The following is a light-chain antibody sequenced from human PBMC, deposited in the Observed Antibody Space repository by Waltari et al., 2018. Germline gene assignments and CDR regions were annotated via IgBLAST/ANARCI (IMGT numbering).Light chain of an antibody. CDR3: QQRSNWRGFT. Sequence: EIVLTQSPATLSLSPGERATLSCRASQSVSSYLAWYQQKPGQAPRLLIYDASNRATGIPARFSGSGSGTDFTLTISSLEPEDFAVYYWQQRSNWRGFTFGPGTKVDIK. CDR2: DAS. CDR1: QSVSSY. V-gene: IGKV3-11*01. J-gene: IGKJ3*01.